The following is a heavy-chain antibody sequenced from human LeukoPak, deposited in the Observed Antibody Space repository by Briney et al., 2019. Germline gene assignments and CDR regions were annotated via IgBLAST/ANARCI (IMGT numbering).Heavy chain of an antibody. J-gene: IGHJ4*02. Sequence: GGSLRLSCAASGFTFGNYEMNWVRQAPGKGLEWISYIIGSGDTIYYADSERGRFTISRDNAKSSLYLQMSSLRADDTAVYYCARERTTIVSGTTIGAYWGQGTLVTVSS. V-gene: IGHV3-48*03. CDR2: IIGSGDTI. D-gene: IGHD2/OR15-2a*01. CDR1: GFTFGNYE. CDR3: ARERTTIVSGTTIGAY.